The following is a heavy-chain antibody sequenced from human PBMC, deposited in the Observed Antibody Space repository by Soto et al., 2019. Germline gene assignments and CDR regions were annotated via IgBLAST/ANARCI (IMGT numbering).Heavy chain of an antibody. CDR2: IYHTGNA. J-gene: IGHJ5*02. V-gene: IGHV4-39*01. CDR1: GDSISNSRFY. D-gene: IGHD3-22*01. CDR3: ARDFFDSSDYTTNWFDP. Sequence: SETLSLTCSVSGDSISNSRFYWAWIRQPPGEGLEWIGSIYHTGNAYYNPSLKSRVTISVDTSKKQFSLKLTSVTAADAALYYCARDFFDSSDYTTNWFDPWGQGTLVT.